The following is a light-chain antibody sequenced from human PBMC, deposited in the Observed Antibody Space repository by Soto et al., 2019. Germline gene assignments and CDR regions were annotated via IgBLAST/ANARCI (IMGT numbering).Light chain of an antibody. CDR3: QEYDNWPPEGT. J-gene: IGKJ1*01. CDR1: QSVSIN. Sequence: TVLTQSPATLSVSPGERASLSCRASQSVSINFAWYQQKPGQAPRLLIYGASTRATGIPARFSGSGSGTEFTLTINSLQSEDFAVYYCQEYDNWPPEGTFGQGTKVEV. V-gene: IGKV3-15*01. CDR2: GAS.